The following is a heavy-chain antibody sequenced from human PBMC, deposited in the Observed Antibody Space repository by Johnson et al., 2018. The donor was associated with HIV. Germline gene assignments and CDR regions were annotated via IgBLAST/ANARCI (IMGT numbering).Heavy chain of an antibody. Sequence: QVQLVESGGGVVQPGRSLRLSCAASGFTFSSYAMHWVRQAPGKGLEWVAVISYDGSNKYYADSVKGRFTISRDNSKNTLYLQMNSLRAEDTAVYYCARGYSGYDDAFDIWGQGTMVTVSS. D-gene: IGHD5-12*01. J-gene: IGHJ3*02. V-gene: IGHV3-30-3*01. CDR2: ISYDGSNK. CDR1: GFTFSSYA. CDR3: ARGYSGYDDAFDI.